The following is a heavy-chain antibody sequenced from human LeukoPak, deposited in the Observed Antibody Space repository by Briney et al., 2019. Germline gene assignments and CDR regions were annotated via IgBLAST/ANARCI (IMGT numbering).Heavy chain of an antibody. J-gene: IGHJ4*02. CDR2: ISYDGSNK. D-gene: IGHD1-26*01. V-gene: IGHV3-30*03. Sequence: PGGSLRLSCAASGFTFSSYGMHWVRQAPGKGLEWVAVISYDGSNKYYADSVKGRSTISRDNSKNTLYLQMNSLRAEDTALYYCASGGIYYGAAFDFWGQGTLVTVSS. CDR3: ASGGIYYGAAFDF. CDR1: GFTFSSYG.